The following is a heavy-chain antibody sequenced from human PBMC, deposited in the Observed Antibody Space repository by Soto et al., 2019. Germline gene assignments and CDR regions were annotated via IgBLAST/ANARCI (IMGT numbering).Heavy chain of an antibody. CDR1: GYTLTGYY. CDR2: INPNSGGT. D-gene: IGHD3-22*01. CDR3: ARGLEYYYDSSGHGSDY. Sequence: XSVKVSCKASGYTLTGYYMHWVRQAPGQGLEWMGWINPNSGGTNYAQKFQGRVTMTRDTSISTAYMELSRLRSDDTAVYYCARGLEYYYDSSGHGSDYWGQGTLVTGSS. V-gene: IGHV1-2*02. J-gene: IGHJ4*02.